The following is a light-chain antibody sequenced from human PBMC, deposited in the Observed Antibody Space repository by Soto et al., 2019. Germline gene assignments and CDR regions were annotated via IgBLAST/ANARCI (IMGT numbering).Light chain of an antibody. J-gene: IGKJ5*01. V-gene: IGKV3-15*01. CDR1: QSVSSN. CDR3: QQYNNWPPIT. CDR2: GAS. Sequence: EIVMTQSTATLSVSAGEGFTLSGLGSQSVSSNLAWYQQRPCQAPQLLIYGASNRATGIPARFSGSGSGTEFTLTISSLQSEDFAVYYCQQYNNWPPITFGPGTRLDIK.